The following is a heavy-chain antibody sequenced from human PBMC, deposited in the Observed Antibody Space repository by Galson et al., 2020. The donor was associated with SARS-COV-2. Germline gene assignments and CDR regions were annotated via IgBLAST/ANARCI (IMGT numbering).Heavy chain of an antibody. CDR1: GGSISSGSYY. D-gene: IGHD1-1*01. CDR3: ARGRGNLDYYYYGMDV. V-gene: IGHV4-61*02. J-gene: IGHJ6*02. CDR2: IYTSGRT. Sequence: ETSETLSLTCTVSGGSISSGSYYWSWIRQPAGKGLEWIGRIYTSGRTNYNLSLKSRVTISVDTSKNQFSLKLSSVTAADTAVYYCARGRGNLDYYYYGMDVWGQGTTVTVSS.